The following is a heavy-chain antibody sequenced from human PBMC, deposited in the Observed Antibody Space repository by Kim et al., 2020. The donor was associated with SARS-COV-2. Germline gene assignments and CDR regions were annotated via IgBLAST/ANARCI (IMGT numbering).Heavy chain of an antibody. CDR2: IYSSGST. CDR3: ARDYRGGYGRYVDY. Sequence: SETLSLTCTVSSGSITSYYWSWIRQPAGKGLELIGRIYSSGSTTYNPSLKSRVIMSLDTSKNKFSLKLSSVTAAYTAVYFCARDYRGGYGRYVDYGGQGT. J-gene: IGHJ4*02. V-gene: IGHV4-4*07. CDR1: SGSITSYY. D-gene: IGHD5-12*01.